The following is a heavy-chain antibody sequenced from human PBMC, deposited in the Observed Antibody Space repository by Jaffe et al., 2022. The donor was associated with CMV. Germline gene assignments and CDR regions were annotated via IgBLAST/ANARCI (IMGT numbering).Heavy chain of an antibody. Sequence: EVQLVESGGGLVQPGGSLRLSCAASEFTFSESWMHWVRQAPGKGLEWVANIRHDGNEKNYVDSVKGRFTISRDNAKSSLFLHMNSLTAEDTAVYYCARDSSTDNWSHTLKKWGQGTLVTVSS. CDR3: ARDSSTDNWSHTLKK. CDR2: IRHDGNEK. J-gene: IGHJ4*02. V-gene: IGHV3-7*03. CDR1: EFTFSESW. D-gene: IGHD1-1*01.